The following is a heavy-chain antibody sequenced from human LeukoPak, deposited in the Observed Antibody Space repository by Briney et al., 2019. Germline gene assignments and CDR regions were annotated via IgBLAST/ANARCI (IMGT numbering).Heavy chain of an antibody. CDR3: ASTTPYDSSGLDEYYFDY. CDR2: IYHSGST. V-gene: IGHV4-30-2*01. CDR1: GGSISSGGYS. J-gene: IGHJ4*02. D-gene: IGHD3-22*01. Sequence: PSQTLSLTCAVSGGSISSGGYSWSWIRQPPGKGLEWIGYIYHSGSTYYNPSLKSRVTISVDRSKNQFSLKLSSVTAADTAVYYCASTTPYDSSGLDEYYFDYWGQGTLVTVSS.